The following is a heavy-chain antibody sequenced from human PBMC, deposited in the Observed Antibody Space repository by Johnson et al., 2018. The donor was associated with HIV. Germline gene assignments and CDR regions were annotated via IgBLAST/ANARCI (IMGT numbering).Heavy chain of an antibody. Sequence: VLLLESGGGLVHPGGSLRLSCAASGFTFSSYAMSWVRQAPGKGLEWVSAISGSGGSTYYADSVKGRFTISRDNSKNTLYLQMNSLRAEDTAVYYCAKDRYSSSSVGAFDIWGQGTMVTVSS. D-gene: IGHD6-6*01. V-gene: IGHV3-23*01. CDR3: AKDRYSSSSVGAFDI. J-gene: IGHJ3*02. CDR1: GFTFSSYA. CDR2: ISGSGGST.